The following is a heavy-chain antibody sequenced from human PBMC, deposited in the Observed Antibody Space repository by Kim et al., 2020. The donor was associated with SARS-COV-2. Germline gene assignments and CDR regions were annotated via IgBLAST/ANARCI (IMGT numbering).Heavy chain of an antibody. Sequence: GGSLRLSCAASGFTFSSYDMHWVRQATGKGLEWVSAIGTAGDTYYPGSAKGRFTISRENAKNSLYLQMNSLRAGDTAVYYCARGYSSSWYWAFDIWGQGTMVTVSS. J-gene: IGHJ3*02. CDR2: IGTAGDT. D-gene: IGHD6-13*01. CDR3: ARGYSSSWYWAFDI. CDR1: GFTFSSYD. V-gene: IGHV3-13*01.